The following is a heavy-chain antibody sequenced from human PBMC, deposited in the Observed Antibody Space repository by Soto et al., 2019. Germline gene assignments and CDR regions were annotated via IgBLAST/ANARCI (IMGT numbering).Heavy chain of an antibody. D-gene: IGHD6-19*01. J-gene: IGHJ4*02. Sequence: GGSLRLSCAASGFNFKSYDMFWVRQAPGKGPEWVSLVSTSGGRTEYADFVRGRFTISRDNAENTVSLQMNSLAVDDPDVYYCVRTGYEAGWYYDQWGQGILVTVSS. CDR3: VRTGYEAGWYYDQ. V-gene: IGHV3-23*01. CDR1: GFNFKSYD. CDR2: VSTSGGRT.